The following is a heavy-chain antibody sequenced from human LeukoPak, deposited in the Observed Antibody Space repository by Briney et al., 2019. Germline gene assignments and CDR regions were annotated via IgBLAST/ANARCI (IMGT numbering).Heavy chain of an antibody. V-gene: IGHV1-8*01. CDR1: GYTLTELS. Sequence: ASVKVSCKVSGYTLTELSMHWVRQATGQGLEWMGWMNPNSGNTGYAQKFQGRVTMTRNTSISTAYMELSSLRSEDTAVYYCARLHSGYSNYWGQGTLVTVSS. CDR3: ARLHSGYSNY. D-gene: IGHD3-22*01. J-gene: IGHJ4*02. CDR2: MNPNSGNT.